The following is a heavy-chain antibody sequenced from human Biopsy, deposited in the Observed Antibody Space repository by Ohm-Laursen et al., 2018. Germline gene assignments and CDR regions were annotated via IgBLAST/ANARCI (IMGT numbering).Heavy chain of an antibody. Sequence: SQTLSLTCTVSGDSLTSGPENWSWIRQSPGQGLEYIGFIYSGGNTNYNPSLKNRVTMSVDMPKNQFSLKLSSVTAADTAIYYCARGMRSSGWPYFDSWGQGTLVTVSS. CDR2: IYSGGNT. CDR3: ARGMRSSGWPYFDS. V-gene: IGHV4-61*01. CDR1: GDSLTSGPEN. J-gene: IGHJ4*02. D-gene: IGHD6-19*01.